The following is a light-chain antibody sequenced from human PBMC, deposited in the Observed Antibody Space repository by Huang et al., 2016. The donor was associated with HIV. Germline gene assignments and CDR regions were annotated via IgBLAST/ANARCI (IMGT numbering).Light chain of an antibody. V-gene: IGKV3-15*01. J-gene: IGKJ5*01. CDR1: ESVGRT. Sequence: ETMMTQSPATLSVSPGERVTLSCRASESVGRTLAWYQQKPGQVPRLLIYGASTRATGSPARFSGRGSVTEFTLTISSLQSEDFAVYYCQQYNNWPPVTFGQGTRLEIK. CDR3: QQYNNWPPVT. CDR2: GAS.